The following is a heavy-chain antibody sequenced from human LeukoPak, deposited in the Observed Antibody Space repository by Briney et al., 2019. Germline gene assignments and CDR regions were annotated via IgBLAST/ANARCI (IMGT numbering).Heavy chain of an antibody. CDR1: GGTFSSYA. D-gene: IGHD3-22*01. CDR3: ARGGTYYYDSSGTGYDY. CDR2: IIPIFGTA. J-gene: IGHJ4*02. V-gene: IGHV1-69*05. Sequence: GASVKASCKASGGTFSSYAISWVRQAPGQGLEWMGRIIPIFGTANYAQKFQGRVTITTDGSTSTAYMELSSLRSEDTAVYYCARGGTYYYDSSGTGYDYWGQGTLVTVSS.